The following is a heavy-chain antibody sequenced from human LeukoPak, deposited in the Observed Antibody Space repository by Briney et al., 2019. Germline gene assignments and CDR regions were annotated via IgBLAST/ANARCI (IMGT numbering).Heavy chain of an antibody. CDR1: GFTFSTNY. D-gene: IGHD3-22*01. CDR2: IYSGGSP. CDR3: ARDLNYYDSSGYGH. Sequence: GGSLRLSCAAPGFTFSTNYMSWVRQAPGKGLEWVSVIYSGGSPYYADSVKGRFTISRDNSKNTLYLQMNSLRAEDTAVYYCARDLNYYDSSGYGHWGQGTLVTVSS. V-gene: IGHV3-53*01. J-gene: IGHJ4*02.